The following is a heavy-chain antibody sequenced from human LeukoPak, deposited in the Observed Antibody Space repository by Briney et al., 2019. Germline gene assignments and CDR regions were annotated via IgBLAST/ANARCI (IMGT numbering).Heavy chain of an antibody. CDR2: ISAYNGNT. J-gene: IGHJ4*02. V-gene: IGHV1-18*01. CDR1: GYTFTSYG. D-gene: IGHD2-2*01. CDR3: ARDFGDIVVVPAAMALDY. Sequence: ASVKVSCKASGYTFTSYGISWVRQAPGQGLEWMGWISAYNGNTNYAQKLQGRVTMTTDTSTSTAYVELRSLRSDDTAVYYCARDFGDIVVVPAAMALDYWGQGTLVTVSS.